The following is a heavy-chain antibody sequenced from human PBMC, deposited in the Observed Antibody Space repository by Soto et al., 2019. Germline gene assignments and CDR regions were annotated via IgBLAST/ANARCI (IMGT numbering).Heavy chain of an antibody. D-gene: IGHD6-19*01. V-gene: IGHV1-3*01. Sequence: ASVKVACKASGYTFTSYDINWARQATGQGLEWMGWMNPDSGNTKYSQKFQGRVTITRDTSASTAYMELSSLRSEDTAVYYCASPGIAVADSYYFDYWGQGTLVTVSS. J-gene: IGHJ4*02. CDR2: MNPDSGNT. CDR1: GYTFTSYD. CDR3: ASPGIAVADSYYFDY.